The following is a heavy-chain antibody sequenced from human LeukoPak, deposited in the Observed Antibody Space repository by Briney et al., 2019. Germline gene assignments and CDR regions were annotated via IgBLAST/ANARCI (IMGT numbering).Heavy chain of an antibody. V-gene: IGHV3-53*01. D-gene: IGHD1-26*01. CDR2: IYSGGST. CDR3: ARGYSGSYRIDY. CDR1: GFSVSNNQ. J-gene: IGHJ4*02. Sequence: GGSLRLSCAASGFSVSNNQMSWVRQAPEKGLEWVSVIYSGGSTFYPDSVKGRFTISRDNSKNRLYLQMNSLRAEDTAVYYCARGYSGSYRIDYWGQGTLVTVSS.